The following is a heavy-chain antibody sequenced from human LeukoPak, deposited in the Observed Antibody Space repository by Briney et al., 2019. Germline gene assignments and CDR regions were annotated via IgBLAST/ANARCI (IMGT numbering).Heavy chain of an antibody. D-gene: IGHD6-6*01. V-gene: IGHV3-23*01. CDR3: IAARHRTPFDY. CDR1: GFTFSSYA. Sequence: GGSLRLSCAASGFTFSSYAMSWVRQAPGKGLEWVSAISGSGGSTYYADSVKGRFTISRDNSKNTLYLQMNSLGAEDTAVYYCIAARHRTPFDYWGQGTLVTVSS. CDR2: ISGSGGST. J-gene: IGHJ4*02.